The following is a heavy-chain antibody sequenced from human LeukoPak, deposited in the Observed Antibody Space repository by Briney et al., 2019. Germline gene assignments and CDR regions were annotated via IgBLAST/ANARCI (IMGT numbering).Heavy chain of an antibody. V-gene: IGHV4-34*01. CDR3: ARYPLYCSSTSCWTFDY. D-gene: IGHD2-2*01. J-gene: IGHJ4*02. CDR1: GGSFSGYY. CDR2: INHSGST. Sequence: PETLSLTCAVYGGSFSGYYWSWIRQPPGKGLEWIGEINHSGSTNYNPSLKSRVTISVDASKNQFSLKLSSVTAADTAVYYCARYPLYCSSTSCWTFDYWGQGTLVTVSS.